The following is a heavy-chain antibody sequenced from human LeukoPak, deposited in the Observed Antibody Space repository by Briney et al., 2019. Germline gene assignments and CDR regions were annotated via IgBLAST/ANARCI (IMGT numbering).Heavy chain of an antibody. CDR3: AAGLYYYGMDM. D-gene: IGHD6-13*01. Sequence: GGSLRLSCAASGFTFTTYPMTWVRRAPGRGLEWVSAIGTSGNSKYYAVSVRGRFTISRDNSKNSLCLQMDRLRAEDTAVYYCAAGLYYYGMDMWGQGTTVTVSS. CDR1: GFTFTTYP. V-gene: IGHV3-23*01. J-gene: IGHJ6*02. CDR2: IGTSGNSK.